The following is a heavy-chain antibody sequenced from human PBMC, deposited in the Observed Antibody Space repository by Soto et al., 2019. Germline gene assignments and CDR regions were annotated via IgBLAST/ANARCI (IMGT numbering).Heavy chain of an antibody. J-gene: IGHJ4*02. Sequence: PGGSQRLSSMASGVTFRNYAMNWVRQAPGKGLEWVSIIDGIGATTSYADSVKGRFTIFRDNSKNTLYLQMHSLRAEDTAIYYCAKRHFWASLTVPGDSFDSWGQGALVTVSS. CDR1: GVTFRNYA. CDR3: AKRHFWASLTVPGDSFDS. CDR2: IDGIGATT. V-gene: IGHV3-23*01. D-gene: IGHD3-16*01.